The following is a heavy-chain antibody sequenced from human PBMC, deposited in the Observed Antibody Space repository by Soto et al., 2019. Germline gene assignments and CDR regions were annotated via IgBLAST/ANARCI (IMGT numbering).Heavy chain of an antibody. CDR3: AREPRGYYDILTGYYTGWFDP. CDR2: IWYDGSNK. Sequence: QVQLVESGGGVVQPGRSLRLSCAASGFTFSSYGMHWVRQVPGKGLEWVAVIWYDGSNKYYADSVKGRFTISRDNSKNTLYLQMNSLRAEDTAVYYCAREPRGYYDILTGYYTGWFDPWGQGTLVTVSS. CDR1: GFTFSSYG. V-gene: IGHV3-33*01. D-gene: IGHD3-9*01. J-gene: IGHJ5*02.